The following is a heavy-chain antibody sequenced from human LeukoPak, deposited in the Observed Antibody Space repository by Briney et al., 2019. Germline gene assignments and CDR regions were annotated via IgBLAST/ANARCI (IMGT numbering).Heavy chain of an antibody. CDR2: IKGDGSST. V-gene: IGHV3-74*01. J-gene: IGHJ6*02. CDR1: GFTFSNYW. CDR3: ARGNYHAMDV. Sequence: GGSLRLSCAASGFTFSNYWMHWVRQTPGEGLVCVSLIKGDGSSTTYADSVKGRFTISRDNAKNTVYLQMNSLRAEDTAVYYCARGNYHAMDVWGQGTTVTVSS.